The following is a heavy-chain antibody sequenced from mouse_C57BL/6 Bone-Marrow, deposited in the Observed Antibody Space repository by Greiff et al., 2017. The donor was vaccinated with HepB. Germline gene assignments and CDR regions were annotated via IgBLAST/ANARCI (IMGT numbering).Heavy chain of an antibody. V-gene: IGHV5-12*01. CDR1: GFTFSDYY. D-gene: IGHD2-1*01. CDR2: ISNGGGST. Sequence: EVQLVESGGGLVQPGGSLKLSCAASGFTFSDYYMYWVRQTPEKRLEWVAYISNGGGSTYYPDTVKGRFTISRDNAKNTLYLQMSRLKSEDTAMYYCARFYYGNRYYAMDYWGQGTSVTVSS. J-gene: IGHJ4*01. CDR3: ARFYYGNRYYAMDY.